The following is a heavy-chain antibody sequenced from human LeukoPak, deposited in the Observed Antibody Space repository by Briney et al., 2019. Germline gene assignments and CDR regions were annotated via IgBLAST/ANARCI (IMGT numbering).Heavy chain of an antibody. CDR3: AEITMIRGFDY. V-gene: IGHV3-23*01. CDR2: ISASGGNS. D-gene: IGHD3-10*01. CDR1: GFTFSDSA. J-gene: IGHJ4*02. Sequence: PGGSLRLSCEASGFTFSDSAMSWVRQASGRGLEWVSLISASGGNSYYADSVKGRFTVSRDNSKNTVDLQMNSLRAEDTAVYYCAEITMIRGFDYWGQGTLVTVSS.